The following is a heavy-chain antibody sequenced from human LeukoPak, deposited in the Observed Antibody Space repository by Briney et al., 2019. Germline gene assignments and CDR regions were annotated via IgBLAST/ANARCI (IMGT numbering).Heavy chain of an antibody. J-gene: IGHJ4*02. CDR2: FDPEDGKT. CDR3: VTGGPWGIPVPGGGPLDY. Sequence: ASVKVSCKVSGYTLTELSMHWVRQAPGKGLEWMGGFDPEDGKTMYVQKFQDRVTVTEDTSTDTAYMELGSLRGEDTAAYYCVTGGPWGIPVPGGGPLDYWGQGTLVTVSS. D-gene: IGHD6-19*01. CDR1: GYTLTELS. V-gene: IGHV1-24*01.